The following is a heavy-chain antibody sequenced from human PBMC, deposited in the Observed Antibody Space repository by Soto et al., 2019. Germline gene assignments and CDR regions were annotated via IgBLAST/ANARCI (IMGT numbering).Heavy chain of an antibody. J-gene: IGHJ4*02. CDR3: AIQVAPGVLRYPESYWG. V-gene: IGHV4-34*01. Sequence: QVQLQQWGAGLLKPSETLSRTCAVYGGSFSGYYWSWIRQPPWKGLEWIGEINHSGSKSYNPSLKSRVTISVDTSKNQFSLKLSSVTAADTAVYYCAIQVAPGVLRYPESYWGWGQGTLVTVSS. D-gene: IGHD3-9*01. CDR2: INHSGSK. CDR1: GGSFSGYY.